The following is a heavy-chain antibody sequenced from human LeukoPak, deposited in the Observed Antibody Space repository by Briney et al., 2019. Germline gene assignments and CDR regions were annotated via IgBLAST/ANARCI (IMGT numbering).Heavy chain of an antibody. J-gene: IGHJ4*02. CDR1: GGSIGSYY. CDR3: AREGVAAAGKLDY. V-gene: IGHV4-59*01. Sequence: SETLSLTCTVSGGSIGSYYWSWIRQPPGKGLEWIGYIYYSGSTNYNPSLKSRVTISLDTSKNQFSMNLISVTAADTAVYYCAREGVAAAGKLDYWGQGTLVTVSS. CDR2: IYYSGST. D-gene: IGHD6-13*01.